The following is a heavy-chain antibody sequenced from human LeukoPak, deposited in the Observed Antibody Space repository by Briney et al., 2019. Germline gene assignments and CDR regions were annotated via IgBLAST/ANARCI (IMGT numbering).Heavy chain of an antibody. CDR3: ARDSMAMGYYFDY. CDR1: GFTTHYW. J-gene: IGHJ4*02. Sequence: GGSLRLSCTASGFTTHYWLNWVRQSPGKGLEWVANIDRDGRVQHYVDSVEGRFPISRDSAKNSLALQMHSLRAEDTAVYYCARDSMAMGYYFDYWGQGTLVTVSS. V-gene: IGHV3-7*01. D-gene: IGHD2/OR15-2a*01. CDR2: IDRDGRVQ.